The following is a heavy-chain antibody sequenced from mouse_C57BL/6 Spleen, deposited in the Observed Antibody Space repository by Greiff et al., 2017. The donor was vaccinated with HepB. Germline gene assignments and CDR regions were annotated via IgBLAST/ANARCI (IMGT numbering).Heavy chain of an antibody. CDR1: GYTFTDYY. CDR2: INPYNGGT. J-gene: IGHJ4*01. Sequence: VQLKESGPVLVKPGASVKMSCKASGYTFTDYYMNWVKQSHGKSLEWIGVINPYNGGTSYNQKFKGKATLTVDKSSSTAYMELNSLTSEDSAVYYCARSRGIYDGYPGAMDYWGQGTSVTVSS. CDR3: ARSRGIYDGYPGAMDY. D-gene: IGHD2-3*01. V-gene: IGHV1-19*01.